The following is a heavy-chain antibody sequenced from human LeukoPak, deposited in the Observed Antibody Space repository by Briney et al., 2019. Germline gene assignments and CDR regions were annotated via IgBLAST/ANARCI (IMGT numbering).Heavy chain of an antibody. Sequence: PSETLSLTCTVSGGSISSYYWSWIRQPAGKGLEWIGRIYTSGSTNYNPSLKSRVTMSVDTSKNQFSLKLSSVTAADTAVYYCAGIRKTNPYDSSGNYQTWGQGTMVTVSS. V-gene: IGHV4-4*07. CDR1: GGSISSYY. CDR2: IYTSGST. D-gene: IGHD3-22*01. CDR3: AGIRKTNPYDSSGNYQT. J-gene: IGHJ3*01.